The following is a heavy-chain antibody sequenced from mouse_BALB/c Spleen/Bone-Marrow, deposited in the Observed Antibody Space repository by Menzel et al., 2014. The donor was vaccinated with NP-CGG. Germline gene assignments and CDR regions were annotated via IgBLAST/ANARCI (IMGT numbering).Heavy chain of an antibody. J-gene: IGHJ3*01. CDR1: GYTFTDYY. CDR3: ARGGYYRYDGFAY. CDR2: IYPGNGNT. V-gene: IGHV1-77*01. Sequence: QVQLQQSGAELARPGASVKLSCKASGYTFTDYYINWVRRRTGQGLEWIGEIYPGNGNTYYNEKFKGKATLTADKSSSTAYMQLSSLTSEDSAVYFCARGGYYRYDGFAYWGQGTLVTASA. D-gene: IGHD2-14*01.